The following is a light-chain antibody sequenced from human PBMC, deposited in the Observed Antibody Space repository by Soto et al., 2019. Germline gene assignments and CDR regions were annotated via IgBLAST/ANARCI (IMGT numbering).Light chain of an antibody. V-gene: IGKV2-30*01. CDR1: QSLAYIDGNTY. J-gene: IGKJ2*01. Sequence: EVVMTQSPLSLPVTLGQPASISCRSSQSLAYIDGNTYLSWFQQRPGQSPRRLIYKVSNRESGXPXRXXCSGSGTDFTLNISRVEAEDVGVYYCMQGTHWPPYTFGQGTKLEIK. CDR3: MQGTHWPPYT. CDR2: KVS.